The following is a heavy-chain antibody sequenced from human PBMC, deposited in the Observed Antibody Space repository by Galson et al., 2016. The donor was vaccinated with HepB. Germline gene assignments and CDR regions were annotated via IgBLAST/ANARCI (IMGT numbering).Heavy chain of an antibody. CDR1: GGSFSNYR. CDR3: ARGGPSNQALLFPEPLRT. Sequence: SCKASGGSFSNYRIDWVRQAPGQGLEWMGGIIPVSHTANYAQKFQVRVTITADESTSSSYMEVSSLKSQDTAVYYCARGGPSNQALLFPEPLRTWGQGTLVTVSS. D-gene: IGHD2-21*02. V-gene: IGHV1-69*01. J-gene: IGHJ4*02. CDR2: IIPVSHTA.